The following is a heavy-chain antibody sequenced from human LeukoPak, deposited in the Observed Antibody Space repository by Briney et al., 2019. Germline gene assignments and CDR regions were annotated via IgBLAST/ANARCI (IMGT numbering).Heavy chain of an antibody. CDR1: GDSVSNGNYY. D-gene: IGHD3-10*01. CDR2: IYYTGKT. Sequence: SETLSLTCTVSGDSVSNGNYYWSWLRQPPGKALEWIGYIYYTGKTYYNPSLEGRVTILVGTSRNHFSVKLSSVTAADTAVYYCARSQNYYGSGDYWSQGTLVTVSS. V-gene: IGHV4-61*03. J-gene: IGHJ4*02. CDR3: ARSQNYYGSGDY.